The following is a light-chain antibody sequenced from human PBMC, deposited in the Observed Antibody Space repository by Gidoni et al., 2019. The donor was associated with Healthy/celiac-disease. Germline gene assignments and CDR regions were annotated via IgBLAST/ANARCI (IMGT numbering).Light chain of an antibody. J-gene: IGKJ1*01. V-gene: IGKV3-11*01. CDR2: DAS. CDR3: QQRSNWPRGT. Sequence: IVFTQSPATLSLSPVERATLSCRASQSVSSYLAWYQQKPGQAPRLLIYDASNRATGIPARFSGSGSGTDFTLTISSLEPEDFAVYYCQQRSNWPRGTFGQGTKVEIK. CDR1: QSVSSY.